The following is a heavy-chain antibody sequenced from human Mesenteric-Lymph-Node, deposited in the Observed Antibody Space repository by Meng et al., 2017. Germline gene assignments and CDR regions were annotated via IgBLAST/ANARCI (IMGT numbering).Heavy chain of an antibody. Sequence: VQLVQSGAEVKQPGASVKVSCKASGYTFTGYYMHWVRQAPGQGLEWMGRINPNSGGTNYAQKFQGRVTMTRDTSISTAYMELSRLRSDDTAVYYCTFSSGLLPHFNYWGQGTLVTVSS. CDR3: TFSSGLLPHFNY. CDR2: INPNSGGT. J-gene: IGHJ4*02. CDR1: GYTFTGYY. D-gene: IGHD3-22*01. V-gene: IGHV1-2*06.